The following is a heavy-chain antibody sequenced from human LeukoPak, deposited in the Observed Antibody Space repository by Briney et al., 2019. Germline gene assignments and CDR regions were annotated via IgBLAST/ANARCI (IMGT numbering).Heavy chain of an antibody. D-gene: IGHD4-17*01. CDR2: ISSSSSYI. V-gene: IGHV3-21*01. J-gene: IGHJ4*02. Sequence: PGGSLRLSCAAPGFTFSSYSMNWVRQAPGKGLEWVSSISSSSSYIYYADSVKGRFTISRDNAKNSLYLQMNSLRAEDAAVYYCARDTKGSSSTMLFFYGDYEGGFDYWGQGTLVTVSS. CDR3: ARDTKGSSSTMLFFYGDYEGGFDY. CDR1: GFTFSSYS.